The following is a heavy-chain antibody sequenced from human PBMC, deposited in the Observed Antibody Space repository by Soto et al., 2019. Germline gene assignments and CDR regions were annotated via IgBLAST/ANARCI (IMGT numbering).Heavy chain of an antibody. V-gene: IGHV3-23*01. J-gene: IGHJ3*02. Sequence: EVQLLESGGGLVQPGGSLRLSCAASEFTFSSYAMSWVRQAPGKGLEWVSAISGSGGSTYYADSVKGRFTISRHNSKNTLYLKMNSLRAEDTAVYYCATEGSYYDFWSGYPRGAFDIWGQGTMVTVSS. CDR1: EFTFSSYA. CDR3: ATEGSYYDFWSGYPRGAFDI. D-gene: IGHD3-3*01. CDR2: ISGSGGST.